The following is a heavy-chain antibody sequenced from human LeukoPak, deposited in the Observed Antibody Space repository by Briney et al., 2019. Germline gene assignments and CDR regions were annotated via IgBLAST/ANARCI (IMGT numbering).Heavy chain of an antibody. Sequence: ASVKVSCKASGYTFTNYYIHWVRQAPGQGLEWMGIIHPSDGHTAYAQNFQGRVTMTRDTSTSTVYMELSSLRSEDTAVYYCARDWDIYGSGSYVYWGQGTLVTVSS. D-gene: IGHD3-10*01. V-gene: IGHV1-46*03. J-gene: IGHJ4*02. CDR2: IHPSDGHT. CDR3: ARDWDIYGSGSYVY. CDR1: GYTFTNYY.